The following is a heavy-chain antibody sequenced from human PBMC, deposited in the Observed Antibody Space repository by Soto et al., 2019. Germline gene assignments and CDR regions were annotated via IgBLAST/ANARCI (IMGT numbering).Heavy chain of an antibody. CDR2: IYYSGST. J-gene: IGHJ6*02. CDR1: GGSISSYY. CDR3: ARGYYDSSGYLYYYYYYGMDV. Sequence: SETLSLTCTVSGGSISSYYWSWIRQPPGKGLEWIGYIYYSGSTNYNPSLKSRVTISVDTSKNQFSLKLSSATAADTAVYYCARGYYDSSGYLYYYYYYGMDVWGQGTTVTVSS. D-gene: IGHD3-22*01. V-gene: IGHV4-59*01.